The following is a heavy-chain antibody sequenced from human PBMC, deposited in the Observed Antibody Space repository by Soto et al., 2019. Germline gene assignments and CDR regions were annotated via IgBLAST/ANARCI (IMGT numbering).Heavy chain of an antibody. CDR1: GGTFSSYA. V-gene: IGHV1-69*13. J-gene: IGHJ6*03. CDR3: ARGNSYGTPYYYYYMDV. Sequence: ASVKVSCKASGGTFSSYAISWVRQAPGQGLEWMGGIIPIFGTANYAQKFQGRVTITADESTSTAYMELSSLRSEDTAVYYCARGNSYGTPYYYYYMDVWGKGTTVTVSS. CDR2: IIPIFGTA. D-gene: IGHD5-18*01.